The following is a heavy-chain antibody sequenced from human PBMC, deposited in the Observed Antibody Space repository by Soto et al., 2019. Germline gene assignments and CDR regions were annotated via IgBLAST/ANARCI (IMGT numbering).Heavy chain of an antibody. V-gene: IGHV3-23*01. CDR2: ISGSGGST. J-gene: IGHJ6*02. CDR1: GFTFSSYA. CDR3: AKTYSSSWVYYYGMDV. Sequence: GGSLRLSCAASGFTFSSYAMSWVRQAPGKGLECVSAISGSGGSTYYADSVKGRFTISRDNSNNTLYLQMNSLRAEDTAVYYCAKTYSSSWVYYYGMDVWGQGTTVTVS. D-gene: IGHD6-13*01.